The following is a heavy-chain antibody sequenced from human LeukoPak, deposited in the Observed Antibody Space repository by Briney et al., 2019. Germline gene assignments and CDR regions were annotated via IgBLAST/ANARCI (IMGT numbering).Heavy chain of an antibody. Sequence: SETLSLTCTVSGGSISSYYWSWIRQPPGKGLEWIGYIYYSGSTNYNPSLKSRVTISVDTSKNQFSLKLSSVTAADTAVYYCARDYYYYGMDVWGQGTTVTVSS. CDR1: GGSISSYY. V-gene: IGHV4-59*01. CDR3: ARDYYYYGMDV. CDR2: IYYSGST. J-gene: IGHJ6*02.